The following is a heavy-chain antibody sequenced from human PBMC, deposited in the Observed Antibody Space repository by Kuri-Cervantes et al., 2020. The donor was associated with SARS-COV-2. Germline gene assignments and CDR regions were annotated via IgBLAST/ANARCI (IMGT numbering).Heavy chain of an antibody. Sequence: GGSLRLSCAASRYKFDESAIQRVRQPPGEGLEWVAVISYDGSNKYYADSVKGRFTISRDNSKNTLYLQMNSLRAEDTAVYYCASESALLNAFDIWGQGTMVTVSS. D-gene: IGHD6-25*01. CDR1: RYKFDESA. CDR3: ASESALLNAFDI. J-gene: IGHJ3*02. CDR2: ISYDGSNK. V-gene: IGHV3-30-3*01.